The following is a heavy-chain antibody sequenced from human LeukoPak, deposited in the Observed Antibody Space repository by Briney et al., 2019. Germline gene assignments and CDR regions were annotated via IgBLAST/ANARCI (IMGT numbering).Heavy chain of an antibody. J-gene: IGHJ4*02. CDR2: INPNSGGT. Sequence: GASVKVSCKASGYTFTGYYMHWLRQAPGQGLEWMGWINPNSGGTNYAQKFQGRVTITRDTSIGTAYMELSRLRSDDTAVYYCARDGGVVVPAAPNYWGQGTLVTVSS. CDR3: ARDGGVVVPAAPNY. D-gene: IGHD2-2*01. V-gene: IGHV1-2*02. CDR1: GYTFTGYY.